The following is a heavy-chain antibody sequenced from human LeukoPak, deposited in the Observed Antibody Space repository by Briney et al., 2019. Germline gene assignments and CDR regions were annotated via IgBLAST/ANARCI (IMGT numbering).Heavy chain of an antibody. CDR1: GFTFDDYA. D-gene: IGHD3-10*01. V-gene: IGHV3-9*01. J-gene: IGHJ6*02. Sequence: GRSLRLSCAASGFTFDDYAMHWVRQAPGKGLEWVSGISWNSGSIGYADSVKGRFTNSRDNAKNSLYLQMNSLRAEDTALYYCAKDRRYYGSGSYYYYGMDVWGQGTTVTVSS. CDR2: ISWNSGSI. CDR3: AKDRRYYGSGSYYYYGMDV.